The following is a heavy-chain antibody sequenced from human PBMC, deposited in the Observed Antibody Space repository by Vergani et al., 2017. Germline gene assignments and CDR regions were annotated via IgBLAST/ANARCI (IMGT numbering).Heavy chain of an antibody. D-gene: IGHD3-22*01. CDR1: GFTFSSYW. J-gene: IGHJ4*02. Sequence: EVQLVESGGGLVQPGRSLRLSCAASGFTFSSYWMSWVRQAPGKGLEWVANIKQDGSEKYYVDSVKGRFTISRDNAKNSLYLQMNSLRAEDTAVYYCARDRLDYYDSSGYYYWGQGTLVTVSS. V-gene: IGHV3-7*03. CDR3: ARDRLDYYDSSGYYY. CDR2: IKQDGSEK.